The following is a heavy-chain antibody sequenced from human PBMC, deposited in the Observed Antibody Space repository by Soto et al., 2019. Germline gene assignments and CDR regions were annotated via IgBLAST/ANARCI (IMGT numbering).Heavy chain of an antibody. D-gene: IGHD4-17*01. CDR2: IIPIFGTA. V-gene: IGHV1-69*06. CDR1: GGTFSSYA. J-gene: IGHJ4*02. Sequence: VSSVKVSCKASGGTFSSYAISWVRQAPGQGLEWMGGIIPIFGTANYAQKFQGRVTITADKSTSTAYMELSSLRSEDTAVYYCARAVYGDCVGYYLDYWGQGSLGTVSS. CDR3: ARAVYGDCVGYYLDY.